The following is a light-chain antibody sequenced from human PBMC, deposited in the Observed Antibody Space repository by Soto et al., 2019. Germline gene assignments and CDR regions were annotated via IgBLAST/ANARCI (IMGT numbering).Light chain of an antibody. V-gene: IGLV1-51*01. Sequence: QSVLTQPPSVSAAPGQKVTISCSGSTSNIGNNYVSWYQHLPGTAPKLLIYDNDKRPSGIPDRFSGSKSGTSATLGITGLQTGDEADYYCAAWDDSLNGFVVFGGGTKLTVL. J-gene: IGLJ2*01. CDR3: AAWDDSLNGFVV. CDR2: DND. CDR1: TSNIGNNY.